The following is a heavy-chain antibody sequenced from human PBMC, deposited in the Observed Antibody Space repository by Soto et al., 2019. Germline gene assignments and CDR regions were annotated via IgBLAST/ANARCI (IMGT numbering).Heavy chain of an antibody. CDR1: GYTFTSYG. V-gene: IGHV1-18*04. CDR3: AREGADCSGGSCYYYYYGMDV. CDR2: ISAYNGNT. D-gene: IGHD2-15*01. J-gene: IGHJ6*02. Sequence: QVQLVQSGAEVKKPGASVKVSCKASGYTFTSYGISWVRQAPGQGLEWMGWISAYNGNTNYAQKLQGRVTMTTDTSTSTAYMELRSLRSDDTAVYYCAREGADCSGGSCYYYYYGMDVWGQGTTVTVSS.